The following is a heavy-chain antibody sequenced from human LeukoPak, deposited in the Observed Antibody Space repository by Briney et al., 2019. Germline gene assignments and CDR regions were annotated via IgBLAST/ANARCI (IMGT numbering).Heavy chain of an antibody. J-gene: IGHJ4*02. CDR1: GFTFSSYG. Sequence: PGRSLRLSCAASGFTFSSYGMHWVRQAPGKGLEWVAVIWYDGSNKYYADSVKGRFTISRDNSKNTLYLQMNSLRAGDTAVYYCARESGYSYGYFDYWGQGTLVTVSS. V-gene: IGHV3-33*01. CDR2: IWYDGSNK. D-gene: IGHD5-18*01. CDR3: ARESGYSYGYFDY.